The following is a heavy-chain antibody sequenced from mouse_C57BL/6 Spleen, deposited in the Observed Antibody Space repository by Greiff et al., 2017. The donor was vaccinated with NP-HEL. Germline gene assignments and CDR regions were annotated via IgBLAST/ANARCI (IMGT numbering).Heavy chain of an antibody. V-gene: IGHV5-16*01. CDR1: GFTFSDYY. CDR2: INYDGSST. CDR3: ARDEGGTTVSFDY. Sequence: EVMLVESEGGLVQPGSSMKLSCTASGFTFSDYYMAWVRQVPEKGLEWVANINYDGSSTYYLDSLKSRFIISRDNAKNILYLQMSSLKSEDTATYYCARDEGGTTVSFDYWGQGTTLTVSS. J-gene: IGHJ2*01. D-gene: IGHD1-1*01.